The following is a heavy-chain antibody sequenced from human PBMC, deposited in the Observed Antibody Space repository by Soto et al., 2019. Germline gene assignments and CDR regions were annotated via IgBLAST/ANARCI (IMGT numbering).Heavy chain of an antibody. CDR2: INSDGSST. V-gene: IGHV3-74*01. J-gene: IGHJ5*02. D-gene: IGHD5-12*01. Sequence: EVQLVESGGGLVQPGGSLRLSCAASGFTFSSYWMHWVRQAPGKGLVWVSRINSDGSSTSYADSVKGRFTISRDNAKNTLYLQMNRMRAEDTAVYYCAREELYSGYDPLFGPWGQGTLVTVSS. CDR1: GFTFSSYW. CDR3: AREELYSGYDPLFGP.